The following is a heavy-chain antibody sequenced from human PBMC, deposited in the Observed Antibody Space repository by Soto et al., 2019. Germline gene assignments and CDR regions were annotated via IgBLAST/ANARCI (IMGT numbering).Heavy chain of an antibody. J-gene: IGHJ4*02. CDR2: ISGSGGST. V-gene: IGHV3-23*01. CDR3: AKASEYSYGPSNY. CDR1: GFTFSSYA. D-gene: IGHD5-18*01. Sequence: GESLKISCAASGFTFSSYAMSWVRQAPGKGLEWVSAISGSGGSTYYADSVKGRFTISRDNSKNTLYLQMNSLRAEDTAVYYCAKASEYSYGPSNYWGQGTLVTVSS.